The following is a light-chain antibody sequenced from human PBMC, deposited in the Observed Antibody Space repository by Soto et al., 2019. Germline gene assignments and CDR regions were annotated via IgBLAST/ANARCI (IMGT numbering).Light chain of an antibody. CDR3: QQRSNWPLT. V-gene: IGKV3-11*01. CDR1: QSVHSD. Sequence: EIVLTQYPATLSLSPGERATLSCMASQSVHSDLAWSQQKPGQAPRLLIYEASNRATAIPARFSGSGSGTDFTLIISSLEPEDFAVYYCQQRSNWPLTFGGGTKVEIK. CDR2: EAS. J-gene: IGKJ4*01.